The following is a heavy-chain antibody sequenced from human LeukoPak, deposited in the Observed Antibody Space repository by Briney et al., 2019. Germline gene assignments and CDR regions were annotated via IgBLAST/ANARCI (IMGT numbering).Heavy chain of an antibody. CDR3: ARGYYDSSGYYPFDY. CDR2: INTNTGNP. D-gene: IGHD3-22*01. Sequence: VASVKVSCKASGGTFSSYAISWVRQAPGQGLEWMGWINTNTGNPTYAQGFTGRFVFSLDTSVSTAYLQISSLKAEDTAVYYCARGYYDSSGYYPFDYWGQGTLVTVSS. J-gene: IGHJ4*02. CDR1: GGTFSSYA. V-gene: IGHV7-4-1*02.